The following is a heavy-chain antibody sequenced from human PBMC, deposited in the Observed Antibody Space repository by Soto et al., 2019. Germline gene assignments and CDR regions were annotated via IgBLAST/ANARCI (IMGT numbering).Heavy chain of an antibody. Sequence: PSETLSLTCSVSGGSISSYYWSWIRQSPGKGLEWIGYIYFTGSTNYNPNPSLKSRVTISVDTSKKQISLQLRSVTTADTATYFCARDVRTSLPSRFPYYSYYGMDVWGQGTTVTVSS. D-gene: IGHD3-3*01. V-gene: IGHV4-59*01. J-gene: IGHJ6*02. CDR3: ARDVRTSLPSRFPYYSYYGMDV. CDR2: IYFTGST. CDR1: GGSISSYY.